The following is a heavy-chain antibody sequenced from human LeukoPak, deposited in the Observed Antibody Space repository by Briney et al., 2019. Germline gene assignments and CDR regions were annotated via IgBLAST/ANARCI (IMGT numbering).Heavy chain of an antibody. Sequence: SVKVSCMASVGTFRSYVIRWVGQAPGQGVEWMGGINPIFGTANYAQKFQGRVTITAAESTSTAYVELSSLRSEDTAVYYCARAAATRHNEFDPWGQGTLVTVSS. CDR1: VGTFRSYV. J-gene: IGHJ5*02. V-gene: IGHV1-69*13. D-gene: IGHD6-13*01. CDR2: INPIFGTA. CDR3: ARAAATRHNEFDP.